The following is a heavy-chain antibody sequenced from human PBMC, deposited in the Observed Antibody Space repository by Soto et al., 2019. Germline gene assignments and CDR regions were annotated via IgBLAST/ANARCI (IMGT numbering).Heavy chain of an antibody. V-gene: IGHV4-39*01. D-gene: IGHD6-19*01. CDR2: ISYSGST. CDR1: GGSISSSSYY. CDR3: ARRPSYSSGWYPFDY. Sequence: QLQLQESGPGLVKPSETLSLTCTVSGGSISSSSYYWGWIRQPPGKGLEWIGSISYSGSTYYSPSLKSRVTIFVDKSKNQFALKLSSVTAADTAVYYCARRPSYSSGWYPFDYWGQGTLVTVSS. J-gene: IGHJ4*02.